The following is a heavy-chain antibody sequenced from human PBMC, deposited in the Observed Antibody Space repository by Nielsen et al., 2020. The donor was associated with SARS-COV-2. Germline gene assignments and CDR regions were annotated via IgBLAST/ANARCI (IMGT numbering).Heavy chain of an antibody. CDR2: ISGKGGTT. CDR3: ARVSEGNIKNSFDI. V-gene: IGHV3-64*01. J-gene: IGHJ3*02. D-gene: IGHD2/OR15-2a*01. Sequence: WIRQPPGKGLEFVATISGKGGTTYYGNSVEGRFTVSRDKSKSTLYLQMGRLSADDTAVYYCARVSEGNIKNSFDIWGRGTRVTVSS.